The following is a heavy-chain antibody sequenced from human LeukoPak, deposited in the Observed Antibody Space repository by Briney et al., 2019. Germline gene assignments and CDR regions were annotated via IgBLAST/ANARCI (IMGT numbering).Heavy chain of an antibody. CDR3: ARHAGGSTYNY. CDR1: GGSIRSYY. Sequence: SETLSLTCTVSGGSIRSYYWSWIRQPPGKGLEWIGYISYSGSTNYSPSLKSRVTISVDTSKNQFSLKLSSVTAADTAVYYCARHAGGSTYNYWGQGNLVSVSS. CDR2: ISYSGST. V-gene: IGHV4-59*08. J-gene: IGHJ4*02. D-gene: IGHD1-26*01.